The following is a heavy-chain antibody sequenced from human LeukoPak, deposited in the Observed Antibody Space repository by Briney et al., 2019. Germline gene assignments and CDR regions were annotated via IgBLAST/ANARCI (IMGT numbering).Heavy chain of an antibody. Sequence: SETLSLTCAVYGGSFSGYYWSWIRQPPGKGLEWIGEINHSGSTNYNPSPKSRVTISVDTSKNQFSLKLSSVTAADTAVYYCARVRGYCSSTSCYAPLYYYYYGMDVWGQGTTVTVSS. CDR1: GGSFSGYY. CDR3: ARVRGYCSSTSCYAPLYYYYYGMDV. V-gene: IGHV4-34*01. D-gene: IGHD2-2*01. J-gene: IGHJ6*02. CDR2: INHSGST.